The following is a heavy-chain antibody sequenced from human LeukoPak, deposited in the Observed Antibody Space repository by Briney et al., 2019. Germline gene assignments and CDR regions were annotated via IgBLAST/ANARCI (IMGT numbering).Heavy chain of an antibody. D-gene: IGHD2-2*01. V-gene: IGHV1-18*01. J-gene: IGHJ4*02. CDR3: ARDVLFCSGTSCYGPGAVTDY. Sequence: ASVKVSCKASGYTFTSYGISWVRQAPGQGLEWMGWISAYNGNTNYAQKLQGRVTMTTDTSTSTAYMELRSLRSDDTAVYYCARDVLFCSGTSCYGPGAVTDYWGQGTLVTVSS. CDR2: ISAYNGNT. CDR1: GYTFTSYG.